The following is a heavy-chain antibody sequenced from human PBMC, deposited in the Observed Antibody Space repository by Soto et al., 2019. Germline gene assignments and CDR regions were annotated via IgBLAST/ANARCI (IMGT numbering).Heavy chain of an antibody. J-gene: IGHJ6*02. CDR3: ARVDTAMVTWYYYYGMDV. Sequence: KPSETLSLTCTVSGGSISSSSYYWGWIRQPPGKGLEWIGSIYYSGSTYYNPSLKSRVTISVDTSKNQFSLKLSSVTAADTAVYYCARVDTAMVTWYYYYGMDVWVQGTTVTVSS. V-gene: IGHV4-39*01. D-gene: IGHD5-18*01. CDR2: IYYSGST. CDR1: GGSISSSSYY.